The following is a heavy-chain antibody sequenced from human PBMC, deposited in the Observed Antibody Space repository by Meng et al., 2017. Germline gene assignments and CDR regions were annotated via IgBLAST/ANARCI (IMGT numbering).Heavy chain of an antibody. D-gene: IGHD6-13*01. V-gene: IGHV1-69*02. CDR1: RGTFSRYT. CDR2: IIPILGIA. Sequence: GSEVKKSGSSVHASCKASRGTFSRYTISGVRQAPGQGLEWMGRIIPILGIANYARKFQGRVTITADKSTSTAYMELSSLRSEDTAVYYCASGYNYVDYWGQGTLVTVSS. CDR3: ASGYNYVDY. J-gene: IGHJ4*02.